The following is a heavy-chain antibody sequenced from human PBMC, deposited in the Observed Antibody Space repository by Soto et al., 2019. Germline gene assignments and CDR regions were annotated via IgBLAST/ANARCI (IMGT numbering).Heavy chain of an antibody. CDR1: GGSISSGGYY. CDR2: IYYSGST. Sequence: QVQLQESGPGLVKPSQTLSLTCTVSGGSISSGGYYWGWIRQHPGKGLEWIGYIYYSGSTYYNPSLKSRVTISVATSKNQFSLKLSSVTAADTAVYYCARVTDYDFWSGFPVYYYYGMDVWGQGTTVTVSS. V-gene: IGHV4-31*03. D-gene: IGHD3-3*01. CDR3: ARVTDYDFWSGFPVYYYYGMDV. J-gene: IGHJ6*02.